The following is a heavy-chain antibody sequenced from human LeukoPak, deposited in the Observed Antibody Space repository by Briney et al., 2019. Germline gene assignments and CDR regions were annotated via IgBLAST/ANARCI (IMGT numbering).Heavy chain of an antibody. CDR3: ARHVGRGYFALLY. D-gene: IGHD3-22*01. CDR1: GDSISSYY. CDR2: FYYSGST. Sequence: SETLSLTCTVSGDSISSYYWSWIRQPPGEGLEWIGYFYYSGSTNYNPSLKSRVTISVDTSKNQFSLKLSSVTAADTAVYYCARHVGRGYFALLYWGQGTLVTVSS. V-gene: IGHV4-59*08. J-gene: IGHJ4*02.